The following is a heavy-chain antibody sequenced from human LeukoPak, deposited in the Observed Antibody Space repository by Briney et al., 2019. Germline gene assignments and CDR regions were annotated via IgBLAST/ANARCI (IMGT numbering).Heavy chain of an antibody. J-gene: IGHJ4*02. CDR3: AREGGYDILTGYQDY. V-gene: IGHV4-61*01. D-gene: IGHD3-9*01. CDR2: IYYSGST. Sequence: SETLSLTCTVSGGSVSSGSYYWSWIRQPPGKGLEWIGYIYYSGSTNYNPSLKSRVTISVDTSKNQFSLKLSSVTAADTAVYYCAREGGYDILTGYQDYWGQGTLVTVSS. CDR1: GGSVSSGSYY.